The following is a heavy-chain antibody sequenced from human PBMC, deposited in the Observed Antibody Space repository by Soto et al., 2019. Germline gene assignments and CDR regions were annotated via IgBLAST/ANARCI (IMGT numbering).Heavy chain of an antibody. V-gene: IGHV3-48*03. D-gene: IGHD3-16*02. CDR3: ARDEVGDYVWGRYRRPDY. Sequence: EVQLVESGGGLVQPGGSLRLSCAASGFTFSSYEMNWVRQAPGKGLEWVSYISSSGSTIYYADSVKGRFTITRDNAKNSLYLQMNSLRDEDTAVYYCARDEVGDYVWGRYRRPDYWGEGTLVTVSS. CDR1: GFTFSSYE. J-gene: IGHJ4*02. CDR2: ISSSGSTI.